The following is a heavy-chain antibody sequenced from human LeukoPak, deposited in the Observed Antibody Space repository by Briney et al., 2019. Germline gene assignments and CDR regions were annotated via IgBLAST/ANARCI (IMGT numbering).Heavy chain of an antibody. D-gene: IGHD3-16*01. CDR3: AGDWGSGRDTFDI. Sequence: GGSLRLSCAASGLTVSSNYMSWVRQAPGKGLEWVSVLYSGGSTKYADSVRGRFTISRDNSKNTLYLQMNSLRAEDTAVYYCAGDWGSGRDTFDIWGQGTMVTVSS. CDR1: GLTVSSNY. J-gene: IGHJ3*02. CDR2: LYSGGST. V-gene: IGHV3-53*01.